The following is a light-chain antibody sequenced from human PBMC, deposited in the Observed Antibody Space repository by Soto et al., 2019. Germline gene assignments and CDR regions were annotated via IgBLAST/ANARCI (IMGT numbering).Light chain of an antibody. J-gene: IGKJ4*01. CDR2: GAS. V-gene: IGKV3-15*01. Sequence: EIVMTQSPATLSVSPGERATLSCRASQSVSSNFAWYQQKPGQAPRLLIYGASTRATGIPARFSGSGSGTEFTLTISSLQSEDFEVYYCQQYNNWLTFGGGTKVEIK. CDR1: QSVSSN. CDR3: QQYNNWLT.